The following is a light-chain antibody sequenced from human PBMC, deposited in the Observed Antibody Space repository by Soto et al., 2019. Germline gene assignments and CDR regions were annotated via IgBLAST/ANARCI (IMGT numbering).Light chain of an antibody. CDR1: QIIGSW. CDR2: AAS. Sequence: DIQMTQSPSSVSAPIGDRVTITCRASQIIGSWLAWYQQKPGKAPTLLIYAASSLQSGVPSRFSGSGSGTDFTLTITSLQAEDSATYYCQQANSFPFTFGPGTKVDIK. CDR3: QQANSFPFT. V-gene: IGKV1-12*02. J-gene: IGKJ3*01.